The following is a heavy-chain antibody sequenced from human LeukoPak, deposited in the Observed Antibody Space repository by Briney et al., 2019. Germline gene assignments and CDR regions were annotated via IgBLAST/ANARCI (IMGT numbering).Heavy chain of an antibody. V-gene: IGHV4-34*01. CDR3: ARLWRYYGSGSYISD. D-gene: IGHD3-10*01. CDR2: INHSGST. CDR1: GGSFSGYY. J-gene: IGHJ4*02. Sequence: SETLSLTCAVYGGSFSGYYWSWIRQPPGKGLEWIGEINHSGSTNYNPSLKSRVTISVDTSKNQFSLKLSSVTAADTAVYYCARLWRYYGSGSYISDWGQGTLVTVSS.